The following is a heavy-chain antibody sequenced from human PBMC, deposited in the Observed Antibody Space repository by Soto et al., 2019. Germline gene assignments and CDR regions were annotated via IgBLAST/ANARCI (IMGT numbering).Heavy chain of an antibody. V-gene: IGHV3-15*01. J-gene: IGHJ4*02. Sequence: GGSLRLSCAASGFTFSNAWLSWVRQAPGKGLEWVGRIKSKTDGGTTDYTAPVKGRFTISRDDSKNTLYLQMNSLKIEDTAVYYCTTGSTSTKNYWGQGALVAVSS. CDR2: IKSKTDGGTT. CDR1: GFTFSNAW. CDR3: TTGSTSTKNY. D-gene: IGHD6-6*01.